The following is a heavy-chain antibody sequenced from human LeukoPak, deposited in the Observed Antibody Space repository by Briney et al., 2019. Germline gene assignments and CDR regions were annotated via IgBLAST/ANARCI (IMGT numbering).Heavy chain of an antibody. Sequence: TSQTLSLTCTVSGGSISSGSYYWSWIRQPAGKGLEWIGRIYTSGSTNYNPSLKSRVTISVDTSKNQFSLKLSSVTAADTAVYYCAREGVVVVRAANTGDAFDIWGQGTMVSVSS. J-gene: IGHJ3*02. CDR1: GGSISSGSYY. CDR3: AREGVVVVRAANTGDAFDI. CDR2: IYTSGST. V-gene: IGHV4-61*02. D-gene: IGHD2-2*01.